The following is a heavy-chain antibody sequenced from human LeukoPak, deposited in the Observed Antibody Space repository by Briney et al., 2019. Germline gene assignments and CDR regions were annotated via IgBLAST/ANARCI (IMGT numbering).Heavy chain of an antibody. V-gene: IGHV3-72*01. CDR3: IRVRQLYYFDS. J-gene: IGHJ4*02. CDR1: GFTFSNHY. Sequence: PGGSLRLSCAASGFTFSNHYMDWVRQAPGKGLEWVGRNRMKVNGSTTEFAASVKGRFTISRDDSKNSLYLQMNSLKTDDTAVYYCIRVRQLYYFDSWGQGTLVTVSS. CDR2: NRMKVNGSTT. D-gene: IGHD1-1*01.